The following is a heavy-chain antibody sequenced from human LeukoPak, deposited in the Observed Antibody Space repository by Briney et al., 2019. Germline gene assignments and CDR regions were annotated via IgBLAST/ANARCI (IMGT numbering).Heavy chain of an antibody. CDR3: AREVGSFDY. CDR2: ISSSGGST. D-gene: IGHD1-26*01. CDR1: GFIFSSFG. V-gene: IGHV3-23*01. Sequence: PGGTLRLSCAASGFIFSSFGMSWVRQAPGKGLEWVSCISSSGGSTYYADSVKGRFTMSRDNSKNTLYLQMNSLRAGDTAVYYCAREVGSFDYWGQGTLVTVSS. J-gene: IGHJ4*02.